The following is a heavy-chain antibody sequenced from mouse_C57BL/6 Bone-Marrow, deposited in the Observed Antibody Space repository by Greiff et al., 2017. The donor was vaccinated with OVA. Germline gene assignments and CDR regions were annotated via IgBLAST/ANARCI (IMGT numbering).Heavy chain of an antibody. Sequence: DVHLVESGPGLVKPSQSLSLTCSVTGYSITSGYYWNWIRQFPGNKLEWMGYISYDGSNNYNPSLKNRISITRDTSKNQFFLKLNSVTTEDTATYYCARKGGYRDYWGQGTTLTVSS. CDR1: GYSITSGYY. D-gene: IGHD2-2*01. J-gene: IGHJ2*01. CDR2: ISYDGSN. V-gene: IGHV3-6*01. CDR3: ARKGGYRDY.